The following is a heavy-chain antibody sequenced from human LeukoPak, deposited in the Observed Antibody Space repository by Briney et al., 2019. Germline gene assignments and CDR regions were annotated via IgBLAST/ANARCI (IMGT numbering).Heavy chain of an antibody. D-gene: IGHD5-12*01. CDR1: GGSISSYY. V-gene: IGHV4-59*08. Sequence: SETLSLTCTVSGGSISSYYWSWIRQPPGKGLEWIGYIYYSGSTNYNPSLKSRVTKSVDTSKNQLSLKLSSVTAADTAGYYCARLRRLRKYYFDYWGQGTLVTVSS. CDR3: ARLRRLRKYYFDY. J-gene: IGHJ4*02. CDR2: IYYSGST.